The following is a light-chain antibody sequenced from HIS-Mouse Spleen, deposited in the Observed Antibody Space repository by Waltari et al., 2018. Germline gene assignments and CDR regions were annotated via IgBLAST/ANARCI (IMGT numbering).Light chain of an antibody. J-gene: IGLJ2*01. V-gene: IGLV2-8*01. CDR1: RSDVGCYNY. CDR2: EVS. CDR3: SSYAGSNNLV. Sequence: QSALTQPPSASGSPGQSVTISCTGTRSDVGCYNYVPWYQQHPGKAPKLMISEVSKRPSGVPDRFSGSKSGNTASLTVSGLQAEDEADYYCSSYAGSNNLVFGGGTKLTVL.